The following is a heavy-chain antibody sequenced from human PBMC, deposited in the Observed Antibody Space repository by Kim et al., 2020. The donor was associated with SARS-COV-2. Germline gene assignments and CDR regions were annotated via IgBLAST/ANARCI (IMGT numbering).Heavy chain of an antibody. V-gene: IGHV4-34*01. J-gene: IGHJ4*02. CDR3: ARGRLATFRGGIYFFDY. D-gene: IGHD3-16*01. Sequence: SETLSLTCGVSGGPLSGYYWSWIRQPPGKGLEWIGEINHSESTNYNPSLESRVNVSIDTSKNQFSLKLKSVTAADTAVYFCARGRLATFRGGIYFFDYWGQGVQSPSPQ. CDR1: GGPLSGYY. CDR2: INHSEST.